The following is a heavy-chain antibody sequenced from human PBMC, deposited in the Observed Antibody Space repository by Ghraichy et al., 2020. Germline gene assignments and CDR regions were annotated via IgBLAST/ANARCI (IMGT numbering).Heavy chain of an antibody. V-gene: IGHV3-7*01. Sequence: GESLNISCAASAFIFSTYWMTWVRQAPGKGLEWVATIKDDGTETYYVDSVKGRFTISRDNAKNSLYLQMSSLRAEDAATYYCARDDGYGRSVYWGQGTLVTVSS. J-gene: IGHJ4*02. CDR2: IKDDGTET. CDR1: AFIFSTYW. D-gene: IGHD5-18*01. CDR3: ARDDGYGRSVY.